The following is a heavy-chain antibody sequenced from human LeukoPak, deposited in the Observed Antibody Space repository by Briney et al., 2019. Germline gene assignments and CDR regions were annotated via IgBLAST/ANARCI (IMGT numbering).Heavy chain of an antibody. CDR1: ESTFTSYG. CDR2: IYPGDSVT. Sequence: GGSRKISGKGSESTFTSYGIGWGGQLPGKGLEWRGIIYPGDSVTRYSPSFQGQVTISADKSISPPYLQWSSLKASDTAMYYCARHYDSSGYSDYCGQASLVTVSS. V-gene: IGHV5-51*01. CDR3: ARHYDSSGYSDY. D-gene: IGHD3-22*01. J-gene: IGHJ4*02.